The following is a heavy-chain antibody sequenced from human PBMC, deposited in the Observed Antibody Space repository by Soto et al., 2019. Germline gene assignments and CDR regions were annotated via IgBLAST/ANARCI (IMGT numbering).Heavy chain of an antibody. V-gene: IGHV4-31*03. Sequence: QVQLQESGPGLVKPSQTLSLTCTVSGGSISSGGYYWSWIRQHPGKGLEWIGYIYYTGSTYYNPSLTSRVTISVDTSKNQFSLQLSSVTAADSAVYYCARESMDFYYYYLDVWGKGTTVTVSS. J-gene: IGHJ6*03. CDR3: ARESMDFYYYYLDV. CDR1: GGSISSGGYY. CDR2: IYYTGST.